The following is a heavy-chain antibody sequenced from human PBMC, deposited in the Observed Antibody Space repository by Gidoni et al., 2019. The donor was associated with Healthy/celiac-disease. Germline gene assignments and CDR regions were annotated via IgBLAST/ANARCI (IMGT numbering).Heavy chain of an antibody. CDR1: GFTFSSYS. V-gene: IGHV3-48*02. Sequence: EVQLVESGGGLVQPGGSLRLSCAASGFTFSSYSMNWVRQAPGKGLEWVSYISSSSSTIYYADSVKGRFTISRDNAKNSLYLQMNSLRDEDTAVYYCARDSPYYYDSSGSYFDYWGQGTLVTVSP. D-gene: IGHD3-22*01. J-gene: IGHJ4*02. CDR3: ARDSPYYYDSSGSYFDY. CDR2: ISSSSSTI.